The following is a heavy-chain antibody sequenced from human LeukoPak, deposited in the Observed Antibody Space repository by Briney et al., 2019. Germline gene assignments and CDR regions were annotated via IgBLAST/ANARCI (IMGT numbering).Heavy chain of an antibody. Sequence: GGSLRLSCAASGFTFSSYWMNWVRQAPGKGLEWVGRIKSKTGGGTTDYAAPVKGRFTISRDDSKNTLYLQMSSLKIEDTAVYYCTTSISVTGTTDYWGQGTLVTVSS. J-gene: IGHJ4*02. CDR1: GFTFSSYW. V-gene: IGHV3-15*07. CDR3: TTSISVTGTTDY. D-gene: IGHD6-19*01. CDR2: IKSKTGGGTT.